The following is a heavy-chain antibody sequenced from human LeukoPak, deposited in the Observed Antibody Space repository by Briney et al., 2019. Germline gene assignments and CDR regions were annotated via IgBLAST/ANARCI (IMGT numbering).Heavy chain of an antibody. V-gene: IGHV3-23*01. CDR1: GFTFSSYA. J-gene: IGHJ5*02. Sequence: GGSLRLSCAASGFTFSSYAMSWVRQAPGKGLEWVSAISGSGGSTYYADSVKGRFTISRDNSKNTLYLQMNSHRAEDTAVYYCAKGGYCSSTSCYGDWFDPWGQGTLVIVS. CDR3: AKGGYCSSTSCYGDWFDP. CDR2: ISGSGGST. D-gene: IGHD2-2*01.